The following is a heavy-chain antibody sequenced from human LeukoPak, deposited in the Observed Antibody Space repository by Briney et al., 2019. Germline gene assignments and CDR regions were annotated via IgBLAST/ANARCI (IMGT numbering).Heavy chain of an antibody. D-gene: IGHD3-22*01. CDR2: TRNKANSYTT. V-gene: IGHV3-72*01. CDR3: ARAQHYDSSGYYHYYGMDV. Sequence: GGSLRLSCAASGFTFSDHYMDWVRQAPGKGLEWVGRTRNKANSYTTEYAASVKGRFTISRDDSKNSLYLQMNSLKTEDTAVYYCARAQHYDSSGYYHYYGMDVWGQGTTVTVSS. CDR1: GFTFSDHY. J-gene: IGHJ6*02.